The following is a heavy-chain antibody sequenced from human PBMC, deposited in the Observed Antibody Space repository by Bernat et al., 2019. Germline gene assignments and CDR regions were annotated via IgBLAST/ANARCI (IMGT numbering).Heavy chain of an antibody. CDR2: VNTDGSST. J-gene: IGHJ5*02. CDR3: APYSIPGGCFDP. CDR1: GFTFSSYW. Sequence: EVQLVESGGGLVQPGGSLRLSCAASGFTFSSYWMHWVRQAPGEGLVWVSRVNTDGSSTTYADSVKGRFTISRDNAKNSLYLQMNSLRADDTAVYYCAPYSIPGGCFDPWGRGTLVTVSS. D-gene: IGHD3-16*01. V-gene: IGHV3-74*01.